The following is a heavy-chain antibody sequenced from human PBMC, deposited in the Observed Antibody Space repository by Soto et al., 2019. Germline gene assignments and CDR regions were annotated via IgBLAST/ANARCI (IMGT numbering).Heavy chain of an antibody. CDR3: AKCMQAYWNYDAHHI. V-gene: IGHV3-23*01. J-gene: IGHJ3*02. CDR2: ITGSAGTT. CDR1: GFTFSSYS. Sequence: GGSLRLSCAASGFTFSSYSMTWIRQAPGKGLEWVAHITGSAGTTYYADSVKGRFTISRDTSRDTVYLQMNSLRAEDTALYYCAKCMQAYWNYDAHHIWGQGTIVTVSS. D-gene: IGHD2-8*01.